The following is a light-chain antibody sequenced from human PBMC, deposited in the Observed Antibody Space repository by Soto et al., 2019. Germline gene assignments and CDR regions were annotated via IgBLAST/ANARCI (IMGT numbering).Light chain of an antibody. V-gene: IGLV2-23*01. Sequence: QSVLTQPASVSGPPGQSITISCTGTSSDVGSYNLVSWYQQHPGKAPKLMIYEGSKRPSGVSNRFSGSKSGNTASLTISGLQAEDEADYYCCSYAGSSTHVVFGGGTKVTVL. CDR1: SSDVGSYNL. J-gene: IGLJ2*01. CDR2: EGS. CDR3: CSYAGSSTHVV.